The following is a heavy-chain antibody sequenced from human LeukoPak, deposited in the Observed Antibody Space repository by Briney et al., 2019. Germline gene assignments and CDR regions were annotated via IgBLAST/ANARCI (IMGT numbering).Heavy chain of an antibody. J-gene: IGHJ4*02. CDR2: IYYSGST. Sequence: SETLSLTCTVSGGSISSYYWSWIQQPPGKGLEWIGYIYYSGSTNYNPSLKSRVTISVDTSKNQFSLKLSSVTAADTAVYYCARGKIAVAGKPFDYWGQGTLVTVSS. CDR3: ARGKIAVAGKPFDY. CDR1: GGSISSYY. V-gene: IGHV4-59*01. D-gene: IGHD6-19*01.